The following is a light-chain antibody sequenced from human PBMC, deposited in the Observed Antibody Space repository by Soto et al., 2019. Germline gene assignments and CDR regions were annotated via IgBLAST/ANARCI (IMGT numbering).Light chain of an antibody. J-gene: IGLJ3*02. CDR1: SGQSTYA. V-gene: IGLV4-69*01. CDR3: QSWGTGGQWV. CDR2: LNSDGSH. Sequence: QSVLTQSPSASASLGASVKLTCTLSSGQSTYAIAWYQQQPEQAPRYLMKLNSDGSHNKGDGIPDRFSVSSSGAERYLTISSLQSEDEADYYCQSWGTGGQWVFGGGTKLTVL.